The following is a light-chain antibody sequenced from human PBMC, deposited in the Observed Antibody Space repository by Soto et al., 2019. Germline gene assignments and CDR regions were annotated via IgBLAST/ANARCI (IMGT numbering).Light chain of an antibody. CDR1: QSVSSNF. V-gene: IGKV3-20*01. J-gene: IGKJ1*01. CDR3: QHYDSSPWT. CDR2: GAS. Sequence: EIVLTQSPGTLSLSPGERATLSCRASQSVSSNFLAWYQQKPGRAPRRLIYGASSRATGIPDRFSGSGSGTDFTLTISRLEPEDFAVYYCQHYDSSPWTFGQGTKVEIK.